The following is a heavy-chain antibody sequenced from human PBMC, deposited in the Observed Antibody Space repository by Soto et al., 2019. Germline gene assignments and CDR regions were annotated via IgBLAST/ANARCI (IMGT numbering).Heavy chain of an antibody. D-gene: IGHD4-17*01. CDR1: GFTFSSYA. J-gene: IGHJ3*01. Sequence: EVQLLESGGGLVQPGGSLRLSCVASGFTFSSYAMSWVRQVPGKGLEWVSTISDAAGSAYYVDSVKGRFTISRDNSKKTLYLQMNSLRAEDSAVYYCARPYGVKIGDAPDLWGPGTMVTVSS. CDR2: ISDAAGSA. V-gene: IGHV3-23*01. CDR3: ARPYGVKIGDAPDL.